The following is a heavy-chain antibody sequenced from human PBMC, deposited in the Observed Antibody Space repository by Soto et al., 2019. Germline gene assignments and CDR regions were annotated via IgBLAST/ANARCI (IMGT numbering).Heavy chain of an antibody. Sequence: ASVNVSCKASGYTFTGYYMHWVRQAPGQGLEWMGWINPNSGGTNYAQKFQGWVTMTRDTSISTAYMELSRLRSDDTAVYYCARDGRGFDKQELPLSESYYYYMDVWGKGTTVTVSS. J-gene: IGHJ6*03. CDR3: ARDGRGFDKQELPLSESYYYYMDV. CDR1: GYTFTGYY. D-gene: IGHD3-10*01. V-gene: IGHV1-2*04. CDR2: INPNSGGT.